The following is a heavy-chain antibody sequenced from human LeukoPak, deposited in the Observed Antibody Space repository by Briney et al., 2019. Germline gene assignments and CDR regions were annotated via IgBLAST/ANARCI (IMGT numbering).Heavy chain of an antibody. D-gene: IGHD3-22*01. CDR2: ISYDGSNK. J-gene: IGHJ4*02. V-gene: IGHV3-30-3*01. CDR1: GFTFSNAW. CDR3: ARDQGPLYYDSSGYYLSAFDY. Sequence: AGGSLRLSCAASGFTFSNAWMNWVRQAPGKGLEWVALISYDGSNKDYADSVKGRFTISRDNSKNTLYLQMNSLRAEDTAVYYCARDQGPLYYDSSGYYLSAFDYWGQGTLVTVSS.